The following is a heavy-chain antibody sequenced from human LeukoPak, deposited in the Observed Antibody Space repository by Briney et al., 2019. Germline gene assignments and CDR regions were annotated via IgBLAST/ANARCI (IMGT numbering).Heavy chain of an antibody. V-gene: IGHV4-39*01. Sequence: SETLSFTCTVSGGSISSSSYYWGWIRQPPGKGLEWIGSIYYSGSTYYNPSLKSRVTISVDTSKNQFSLKLSSVTAADTAVYYCARHGTSRYYYYYYGMDVWGQGTTVTVSS. CDR1: GGSISSSSYY. D-gene: IGHD1-14*01. CDR3: ARHGTSRYYYYYYGMDV. CDR2: IYYSGST. J-gene: IGHJ6*02.